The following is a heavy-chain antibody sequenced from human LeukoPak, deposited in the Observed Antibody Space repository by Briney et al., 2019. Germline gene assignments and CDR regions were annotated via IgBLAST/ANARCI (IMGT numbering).Heavy chain of an antibody. J-gene: IGHJ4*02. D-gene: IGHD3-22*01. V-gene: IGHV3-23*01. CDR2: ISGSGGST. Sequence: GGSLRLSCAASGFTFSSYAMSWVRQAPGKGLEWVSAISGSGGSTYYADSVKGRFTISRDNSKNTLYLQMNSLRAEDTAVYYCARGPYDSSGYSFDYWGQGTLVTVSS. CDR1: GFTFSSYA. CDR3: ARGPYDSSGYSFDY.